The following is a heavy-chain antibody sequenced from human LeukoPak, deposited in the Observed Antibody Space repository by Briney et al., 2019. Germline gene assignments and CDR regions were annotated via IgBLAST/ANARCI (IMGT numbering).Heavy chain of an antibody. D-gene: IGHD6-13*01. Sequence: ASVKVSCKASGYTFTGYYMHWVRQAPGQGLEWMGWINPNSGGTNYAQKFQGRVTMTRDTSISTAYMELSRLRSDDTAVYYCARVKKAAAGPFDYWGQGTLVTVSS. V-gene: IGHV1-2*02. CDR1: GYTFTGYY. CDR3: ARVKKAAAGPFDY. CDR2: INPNSGGT. J-gene: IGHJ4*02.